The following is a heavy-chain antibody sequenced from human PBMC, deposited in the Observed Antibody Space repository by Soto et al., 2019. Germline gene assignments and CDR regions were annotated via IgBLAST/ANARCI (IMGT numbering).Heavy chain of an antibody. CDR3: ARQIYDSDTGPNFKYYFDS. CDR1: GYSFAGYW. CDR2: IDPSDSQT. J-gene: IGHJ4*02. V-gene: IGHV5-10-1*01. D-gene: IGHD3-22*01. Sequence: PVESLTISCKVSGYSFAGYWITWVIQKPGKGLEWMGRIDPSDSQTYYSPSFRGHVTISVTKSITTVFLQWSSLRASDTAMYYCARQIYDSDTGPNFKYYFDSWGQGTPVTVSS.